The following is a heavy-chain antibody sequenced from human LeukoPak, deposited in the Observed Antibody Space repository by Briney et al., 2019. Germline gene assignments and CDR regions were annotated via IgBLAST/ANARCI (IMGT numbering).Heavy chain of an antibody. CDR2: ISGSGGST. D-gene: IGHD6-13*01. V-gene: IGHV3-23*01. CDR1: GFTFSSYA. CDR3: AKDSRIAAAGVFDY. J-gene: IGHJ4*02. Sequence: QSGGSLRLSCATSGFTFSSYAMSWVRQAPGKGLEWVSAISGSGGSTYYADSVKGRFTISRDNSKNTPYLQMNSLRAEDTAVYYCAKDSRIAAAGVFDYWGQGTLVTVSS.